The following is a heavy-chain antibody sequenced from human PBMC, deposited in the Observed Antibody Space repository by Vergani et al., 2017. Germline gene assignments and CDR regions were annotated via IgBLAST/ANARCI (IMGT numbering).Heavy chain of an antibody. Sequence: QVQLQESGPGLVKPSQTLSLTCTVSGGSISSYYWSWIRQPPGKGLEWIGYIYYSGSTNYNPSLKSRVTISVDTSKNQFSLKLSSVTAADTAVYYCARVSPPGGTGYPPSYYFDYWGQGTLVTVSS. CDR1: GGSISSYY. CDR2: IYYSGST. D-gene: IGHD3/OR15-3a*01. CDR3: ARVSPPGGTGYPPSYYFDY. V-gene: IGHV4-59*01. J-gene: IGHJ4*02.